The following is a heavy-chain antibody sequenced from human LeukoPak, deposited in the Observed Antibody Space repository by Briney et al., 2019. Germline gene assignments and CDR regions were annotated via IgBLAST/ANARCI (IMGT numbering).Heavy chain of an antibody. Sequence: PGGSLRLSCAASRFTFSSYAMSWVRQAPGKGLEWVSTISGGGGSTYYADSVKGRFTISRDNSKNTLYLQMNSLRAEDTAIYYCAKDYSSSWYYFDYWGQGTLVTVSS. CDR2: ISGGGGST. D-gene: IGHD6-13*01. J-gene: IGHJ4*02. CDR1: RFTFSSYA. CDR3: AKDYSSSWYYFDY. V-gene: IGHV3-23*01.